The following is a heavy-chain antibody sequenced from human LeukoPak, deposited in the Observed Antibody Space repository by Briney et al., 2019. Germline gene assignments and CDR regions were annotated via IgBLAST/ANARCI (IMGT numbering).Heavy chain of an antibody. V-gene: IGHV1-18*01. J-gene: IGHJ4*02. Sequence: ASVKVSCKASGYTFTSYAMNWVRQAPGQGLEWMGWISAYNGNTNYAQKLQGRVTMTTDTSTSTAYMELRSLRSDDTAVYYCARDEYSGTSPSDYWGQGTLVTVSS. CDR3: ARDEYSGTSPSDY. CDR1: GYTFTSYA. CDR2: ISAYNGNT. D-gene: IGHD1-26*01.